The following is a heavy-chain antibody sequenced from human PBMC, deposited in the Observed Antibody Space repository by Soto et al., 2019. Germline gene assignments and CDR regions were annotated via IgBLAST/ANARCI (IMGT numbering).Heavy chain of an antibody. CDR3: ARGVVIRDSSGVDVFDY. CDR2: IWYDGSNK. CDR1: GFTFSSYG. J-gene: IGHJ4*02. Sequence: QVQLVESGGGVVQPGRSLRLSCAASGFTFSSYGMHWVRQAPGKGLEWVAVIWYDGSNKYYADSVKGRFTISRDNSKNTLYLQMNSLRVEDTAVYYCARGVVIRDSSGVDVFDYWGQGTLVTVSS. D-gene: IGHD3-22*01. V-gene: IGHV3-33*01.